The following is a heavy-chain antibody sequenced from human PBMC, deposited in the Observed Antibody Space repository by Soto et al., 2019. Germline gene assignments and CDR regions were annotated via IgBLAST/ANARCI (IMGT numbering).Heavy chain of an antibody. CDR1: GFNVSHNY. V-gene: IGHV3-66*01. D-gene: IGHD6-13*01. CDR3: ARTYSTSRPFDY. J-gene: IGHJ4*02. CDR2: IYSGGSI. Sequence: ELQLVASGGGLVQPGGSLRLSCAASGFNVSHNYMSWVRQAPGEGLEWVSVIYSGGSIYYADSVKGRFTISRDNSKNTLYLQMSSLRVDDTGVYYCARTYSTSRPFDYLGQGTLVTVSS.